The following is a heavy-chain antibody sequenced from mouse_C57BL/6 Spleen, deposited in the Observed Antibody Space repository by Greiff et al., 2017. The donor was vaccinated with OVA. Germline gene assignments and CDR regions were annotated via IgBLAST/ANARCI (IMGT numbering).Heavy chain of an antibody. Sequence: DVKLVESEGGLVQPGSSMKLSCTASGFTFSDYYMAWVRQVPEKGLEWVANINYDGSSTYYLDSLKSRFIISRDNAKNILYLQMSSLKSEDTATYYCARWAYYYGSSPYWYFDVWGTGTTVTVSS. CDR1: GFTFSDYY. J-gene: IGHJ1*03. V-gene: IGHV5-16*01. D-gene: IGHD1-1*01. CDR3: ARWAYYYGSSPYWYFDV. CDR2: INYDGSST.